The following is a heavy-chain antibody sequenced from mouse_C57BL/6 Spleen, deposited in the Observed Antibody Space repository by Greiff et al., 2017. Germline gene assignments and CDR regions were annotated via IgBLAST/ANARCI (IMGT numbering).Heavy chain of an antibody. CDR1: GFTFTDYY. CDR3: ARYINYGSSWYFDV. Sequence: EVQGVESGGGLVQPGGSLSLSCAASGFTFTDYYMSWVRQPPGKALEWLGFIRNKANGYTTEYSASVKGRFTISRDNSQSILYLQMNALRAEDSATYYCARYINYGSSWYFDVWGTGTSVTVSS. J-gene: IGHJ1*03. D-gene: IGHD1-1*01. V-gene: IGHV7-3*01. CDR2: IRNKANGYTT.